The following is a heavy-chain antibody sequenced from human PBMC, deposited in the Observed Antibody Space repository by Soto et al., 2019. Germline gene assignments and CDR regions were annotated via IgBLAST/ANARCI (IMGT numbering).Heavy chain of an antibody. D-gene: IGHD6-19*01. CDR2: IRKDGSEK. J-gene: IGHJ4*02. CDR3: AGGSCWLSDY. CDR1: GFSISSYW. V-gene: IGHV3-7*03. Sequence: EVQLVESGGGLVQPGGSLRLSCAASGFSISSYWMNWVRQAPGKGLEWVAIIRKDGSEKYYVDSVKGRFTISRDNAKNSLQLQMNSPRDDDTAVYYCAGGSCWLSDYWGRGTLVTVSS.